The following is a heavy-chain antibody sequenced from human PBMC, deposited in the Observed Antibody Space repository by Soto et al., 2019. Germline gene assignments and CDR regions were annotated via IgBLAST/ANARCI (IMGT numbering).Heavy chain of an antibody. CDR2: IYHSGSP. V-gene: IGHV4-30-2*01. CDR3: ARVPSP. CDR1: GGSISSGGYS. J-gene: IGHJ5*02. Sequence: QLQLQESGSGLVKPSQTLSLTCAVSGGSISSGGYSWSWIRQPPGKGLEWIGYIYHSGSPYYNPSPXSXXTISVDRSKNQFSLKLSSVTAAATAVYSCARVPSPWGQGTLVTVSS.